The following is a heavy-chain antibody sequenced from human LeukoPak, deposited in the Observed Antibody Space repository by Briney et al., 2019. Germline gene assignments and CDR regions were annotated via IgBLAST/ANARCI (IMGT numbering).Heavy chain of an antibody. CDR3: ARGQYRRFTMIVVGTNGMDV. D-gene: IGHD3-22*01. CDR2: INHNSGNT. Sequence: RASLRVSCKASGYTFTSYDINWVRQAPGQGLEWVGWINHNSGNTGYAQKFQGRVTMTRNTSISTAYVELSSLRSEDTAVYYCARGQYRRFTMIVVGTNGMDVWGQGTTVTVSS. J-gene: IGHJ6*02. CDR1: GYTFTSYD. V-gene: IGHV1-8*01.